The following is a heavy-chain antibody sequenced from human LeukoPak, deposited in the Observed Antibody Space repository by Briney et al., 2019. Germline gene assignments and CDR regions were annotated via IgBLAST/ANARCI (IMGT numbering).Heavy chain of an antibody. CDR3: ARGFPTLGYCSGGSCYSLDY. CDR2: INHSGST. CDR1: GGSFSGYY. D-gene: IGHD2-15*01. J-gene: IGHJ4*02. V-gene: IGHV4-34*01. Sequence: SETLSLTCAVYGGSFSGYYWSWIRQPPGKGLEWIGEINHSGSTNYNPSLKSRVTISVDASKNQFSLKLSSVTAADTAVYYCARGFPTLGYCSGGSCYSLDYWGQGTLVTVSS.